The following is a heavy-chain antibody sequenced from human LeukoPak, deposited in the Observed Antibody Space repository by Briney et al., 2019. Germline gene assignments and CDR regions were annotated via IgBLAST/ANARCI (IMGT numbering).Heavy chain of an antibody. Sequence: GGSLRLSCAASGFTFSSYAMSWVRQAPGKGLKWVSAISGSGGSTYYADSVKGRFTISRDNSKNTLYLQMNSLRAEDTAVYYCAKSDCSSTSCYDAFDIWGQGTMVTVSS. CDR2: ISGSGGST. V-gene: IGHV3-23*01. J-gene: IGHJ3*02. CDR3: AKSDCSSTSCYDAFDI. D-gene: IGHD2-2*01. CDR1: GFTFSSYA.